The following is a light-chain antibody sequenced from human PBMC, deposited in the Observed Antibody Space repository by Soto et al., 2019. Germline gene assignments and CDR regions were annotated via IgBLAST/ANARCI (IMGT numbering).Light chain of an antibody. J-gene: IGKJ1*01. CDR3: QQYDYWWT. CDR2: GAS. CDR1: QSVSSK. V-gene: IGKV3-15*01. Sequence: EIVMTQSPATLSVSPGERATLSCRASQSVSSKLAWYQQKPGQAPRLLIYGASARATGVPARFSGSGSGTEFTLTISSLQSEDFGIYYCQQYDYWWTFGQGTKVDNK.